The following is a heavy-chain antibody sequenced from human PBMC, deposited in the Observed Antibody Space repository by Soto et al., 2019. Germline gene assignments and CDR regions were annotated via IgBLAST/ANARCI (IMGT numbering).Heavy chain of an antibody. Sequence: QVQLVQSGAEVKKPGSSVKVSCKASRGTFSSYAISWVRQAPGQGLEWMGGIIPIFGTANYAQKFQARVTITADESTSTAYMERSSLGSEDRAVYYCARDSNRDGYNSHFDYWGQGTLVTVSS. CDR2: IIPIFGTA. V-gene: IGHV1-69*12. J-gene: IGHJ4*02. CDR3: ARDSNRDGYNSHFDY. CDR1: RGTFSSYA. D-gene: IGHD1-1*01.